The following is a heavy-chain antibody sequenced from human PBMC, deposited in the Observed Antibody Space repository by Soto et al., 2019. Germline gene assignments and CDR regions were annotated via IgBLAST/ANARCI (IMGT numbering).Heavy chain of an antibody. CDR1: SGSISSSNW. V-gene: IGHV4-4*02. J-gene: IGHJ4*02. D-gene: IGHD5-12*01. CDR3: ARGYSGYAQHFDY. Sequence: QVHLQESGPGLVKPSGTLSLICADSSGSISSSNWWCWVRQPPGKGLEWIGEIYRSGSTNYNPSPKSRGTLSVDKSKNQCSLKLSSVTAADTAVYYCARGYSGYAQHFDYWGQGTLVTVSS. CDR2: IYRSGST.